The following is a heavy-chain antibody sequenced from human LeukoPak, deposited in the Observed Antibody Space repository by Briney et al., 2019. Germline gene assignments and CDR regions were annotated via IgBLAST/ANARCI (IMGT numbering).Heavy chain of an antibody. CDR1: GFTFSDAW. CDR2: IKRKTDGGTT. Sequence: GGSLRLSCAASGFTFSDAWMNWVRQGPGKGLVWVGRIKRKTDGGTTDYAAPVKGRFTISRDDSKNTLYLQMNSLKTEDTAVYYCTTGNWGPYWGQGTLVTVSS. D-gene: IGHD7-27*01. J-gene: IGHJ4*02. V-gene: IGHV3-15*07. CDR3: TTGNWGPY.